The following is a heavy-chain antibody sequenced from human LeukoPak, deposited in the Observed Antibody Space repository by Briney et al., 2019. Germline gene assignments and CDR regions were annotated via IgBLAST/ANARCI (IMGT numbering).Heavy chain of an antibody. D-gene: IGHD3-22*01. Sequence: PGGSLRLSCAASGFTVISNYMSWVRQAPGKGLEWVSVIYSGGTTYYADSVKGRFTISRDYSKNTLYLQMDSLRAEDTAVYYCARARSDGSGYFDYWGQGTLVTVSS. CDR3: ARARSDGSGYFDY. J-gene: IGHJ4*02. V-gene: IGHV3-53*01. CDR2: IYSGGTT. CDR1: GFTVISNY.